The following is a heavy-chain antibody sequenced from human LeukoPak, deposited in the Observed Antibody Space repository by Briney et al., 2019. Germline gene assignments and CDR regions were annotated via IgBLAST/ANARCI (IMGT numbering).Heavy chain of an antibody. CDR1: GYTFTSYY. CDR3: ARDLYYGSGSYYNPFDY. Sequence: ASVKVSCKASGYTFTSYYMHWVRQAPGQGLEWMGWINPNSGGTNYAQKFQGRVTMTRDTSISTAYMELSRLRSDDTAVYYCARDLYYGSGSYYNPFDYWGQGTLVTVSS. J-gene: IGHJ4*02. V-gene: IGHV1-2*02. D-gene: IGHD3-10*01. CDR2: INPNSGGT.